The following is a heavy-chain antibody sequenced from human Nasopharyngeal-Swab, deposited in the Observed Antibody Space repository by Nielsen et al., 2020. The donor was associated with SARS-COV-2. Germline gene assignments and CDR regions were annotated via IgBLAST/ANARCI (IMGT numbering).Heavy chain of an antibody. J-gene: IGHJ3*02. CDR3: ARGAVRDSGMFDACDI. Sequence: SETLSLTCAVSGGSISNYYWSWIRQPPGKGLEWIGYMYFGVSTNYSPSLKSRVTMSIDTSKMQFSLDLASVTAADTAVYYCARGAVRDSGMFDACDIWGQGTVVTVSS. V-gene: IGHV4-59*01. CDR1: GGSISNYY. D-gene: IGHD1-26*01. CDR2: MYFGVST.